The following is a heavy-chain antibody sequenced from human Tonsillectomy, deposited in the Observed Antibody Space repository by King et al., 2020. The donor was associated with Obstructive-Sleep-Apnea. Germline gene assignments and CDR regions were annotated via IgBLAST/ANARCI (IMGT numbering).Heavy chain of an antibody. V-gene: IGHV3-64D*06. Sequence: VQLVESGGGLVQPGGSLRLSCLVSGFTFSRFVMHWVRQAPGKGLEYVSAISSNGGNTYYAGSLKGRFTVPRDNSKNTLYLQMSSLRTEDTAVYYCAKDSSNWYYFDYWGQGTLVTVSS. CDR2: ISSNGGNT. CDR1: GFTFSRFV. J-gene: IGHJ4*02. D-gene: IGHD6-19*01. CDR3: AKDSSNWYYFDY.